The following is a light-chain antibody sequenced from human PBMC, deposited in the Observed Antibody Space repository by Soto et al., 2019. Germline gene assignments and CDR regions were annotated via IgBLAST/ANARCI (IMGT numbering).Light chain of an antibody. CDR3: QSYDSSLRGYV. Sequence: QSVLTQPPSVSGAPGQRVTISCTGSSSNIGAHYDVHWYQHLPGTAPKLLIYGSTNRPSGVPDRFSGSKSGTSASLAITGLQAEDEADYYCQSYDSSLRGYVFGPGTQLTVL. CDR2: GST. J-gene: IGLJ1*01. V-gene: IGLV1-40*01. CDR1: SSNIGAHYD.